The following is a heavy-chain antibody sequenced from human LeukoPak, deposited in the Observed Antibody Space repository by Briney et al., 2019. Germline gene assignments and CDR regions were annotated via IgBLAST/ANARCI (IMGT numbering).Heavy chain of an antibody. CDR1: GGSISSYW. D-gene: IGHD6-6*01. Sequence: SETLSLTCTVSGGSISSYWWSWIRQPPGKGLDWIGYIYYSGTTNYNPSPKSRVTISVDTSKNQFSLKLSSVTAADTAMYYCARQLRKYSHMSDYWGQGTLVTVSS. V-gene: IGHV4-59*01. CDR2: IYYSGTT. J-gene: IGHJ4*02. CDR3: ARQLRKYSHMSDY.